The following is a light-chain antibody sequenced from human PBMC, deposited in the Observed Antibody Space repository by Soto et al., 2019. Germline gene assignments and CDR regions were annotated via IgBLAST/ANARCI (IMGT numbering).Light chain of an antibody. CDR2: GAS. Sequence: EIVMTQSRATLSVSPGESATLSCRASQSVSNNLTWYQQKPGQAPRLLIHGASSRATGIPDRFSGSGSGTDFTLTISRLEPEDFAVYYCQQYGRPFGQGTKVDIK. J-gene: IGKJ1*01. CDR1: QSVSNN. CDR3: QQYGRP. V-gene: IGKV3-20*01.